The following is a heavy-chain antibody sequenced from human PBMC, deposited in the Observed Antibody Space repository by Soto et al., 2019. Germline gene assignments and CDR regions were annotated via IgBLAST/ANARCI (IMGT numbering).Heavy chain of an antibody. Sequence: GESLKISCKGSGYSFTSYWISWVRQMPGKGLGWMGRIDPSDSYTNYSPSFQGHVPISADKSIITAYLQWSSLKASDTAMYYCAGHTYAGRDYDSSGYYYVVAFDVWGQGTMVTVSS. V-gene: IGHV5-10-1*01. J-gene: IGHJ3*01. CDR1: GYSFTSYW. CDR3: AGHTYAGRDYDSSGYYYVVAFDV. D-gene: IGHD3-22*01. CDR2: IDPSDSYT.